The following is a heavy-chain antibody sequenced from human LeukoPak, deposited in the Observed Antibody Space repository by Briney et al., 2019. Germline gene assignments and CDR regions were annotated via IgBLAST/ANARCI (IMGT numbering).Heavy chain of an antibody. J-gene: IGHJ6*02. Sequence: GGSLRLSCAASGFTFSSYAMSWVRQAPGKGLEWVSAISGSGGSTYYADSVKGRFTISRDNAKNSLYLQMNSLRAEDTAVYSCARDCSGGSCYSGWGYYYGMDVWGHGTTVTVSS. CDR2: ISGSGGST. CDR3: ARDCSGGSCYSGWGYYYGMDV. V-gene: IGHV3-23*01. D-gene: IGHD2-15*01. CDR1: GFTFSSYA.